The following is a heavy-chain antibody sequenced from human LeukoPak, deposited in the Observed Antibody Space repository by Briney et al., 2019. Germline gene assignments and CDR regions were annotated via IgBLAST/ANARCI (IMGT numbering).Heavy chain of an antibody. CDR2: INHSGST. D-gene: IGHD5-18*01. V-gene: IGHV4-34*01. J-gene: IGHJ4*02. CDR1: GGSFSDYY. Sequence: SETLSLTCAVYGGSFSDYYWSWIRQPPGKGLEWIGEINHSGSTNYNPSLKSRVTISVDTSKNQFSLKLSSVTAADTAVYYCARHVTAYGPPGFDYWGQGTLVTVSS. CDR3: ARHVTAYGPPGFDY.